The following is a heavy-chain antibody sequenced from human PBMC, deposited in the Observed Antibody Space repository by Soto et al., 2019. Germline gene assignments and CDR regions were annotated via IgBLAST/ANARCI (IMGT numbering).Heavy chain of an antibody. CDR2: IIPIFGTA. V-gene: IGHV1-69*13. Sequence: SVKVSCKASRGTFSSYAISWVRQAPGQGLEWMGGIIPIFGTANYAQKFQGRVTITADESTSTAYMELSSLRSEDTAVYYCARDPQPYCSSTSCYYYYGMDVWGQGTTVTVSS. J-gene: IGHJ6*02. CDR1: RGTFSSYA. CDR3: ARDPQPYCSSTSCYYYYGMDV. D-gene: IGHD2-2*01.